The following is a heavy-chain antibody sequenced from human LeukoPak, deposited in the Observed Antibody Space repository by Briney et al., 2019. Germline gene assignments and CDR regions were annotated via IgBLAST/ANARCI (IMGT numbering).Heavy chain of an antibody. CDR1: GFTFSSYS. Sequence: PGGSLRLSCAASGFTFSSYSMNWVRQAPGKGLEWVSAISGSGGSTYYADSVKGRFTISRDNSKNTLYLQMNSLRAEDTAVYYCAKGSSSWYSWGVIFDYWGQGTLVTVSS. D-gene: IGHD6-13*01. CDR2: ISGSGGST. CDR3: AKGSSSWYSWGVIFDY. J-gene: IGHJ4*02. V-gene: IGHV3-23*01.